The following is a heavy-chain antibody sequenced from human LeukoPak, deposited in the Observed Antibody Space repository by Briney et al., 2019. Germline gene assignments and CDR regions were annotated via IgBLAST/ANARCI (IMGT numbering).Heavy chain of an antibody. Sequence: GGSLRLSCAASGFTFSSYAMSWVRQAPGKGLEWVSAISGSGGSTYYADSVKGRFTISRDNSMNTLYLQMSSLRAEDTAVYFCAKGSSGSRPYYFDYWGQGVLVTVSS. J-gene: IGHJ4*02. D-gene: IGHD1-26*01. V-gene: IGHV3-23*01. CDR3: AKGSSGSRPYYFDY. CDR1: GFTFSSYA. CDR2: ISGSGGST.